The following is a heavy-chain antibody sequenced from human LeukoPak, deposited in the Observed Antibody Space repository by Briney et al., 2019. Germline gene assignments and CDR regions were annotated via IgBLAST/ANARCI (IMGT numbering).Heavy chain of an antibody. V-gene: IGHV1-18*01. D-gene: IGHD3-16*02. CDR1: GYTFTNYG. CDR2: ISAYNGNT. J-gene: IGHJ4*02. Sequence: ASVKVSCKASGYTFTNYGISRVRQAPGQGLEWMGWISAYNGNTNYAQKLQGRVTMTTDTSTSTAYMELRSLRSDDTAVYYCARLTFGGVIVKDSDYWGQGTLVTVSS. CDR3: ARLTFGGVIVKDSDY.